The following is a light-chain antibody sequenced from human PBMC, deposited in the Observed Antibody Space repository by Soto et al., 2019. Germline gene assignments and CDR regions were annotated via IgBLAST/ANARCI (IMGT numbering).Light chain of an antibody. Sequence: QSALTQPASVSGSPGQSITISCSGTSSDVGSYNLVSWYQKYPGKAPKLLIYEGTKRPLGVSDRFSGSKSGKTASLTISGLQGEDEGDYFCCSYAGRSSGVFGGGTKVTVL. V-gene: IGLV2-23*01. CDR3: CSYAGRSSGV. CDR1: SSDVGSYNL. CDR2: EGT. J-gene: IGLJ3*02.